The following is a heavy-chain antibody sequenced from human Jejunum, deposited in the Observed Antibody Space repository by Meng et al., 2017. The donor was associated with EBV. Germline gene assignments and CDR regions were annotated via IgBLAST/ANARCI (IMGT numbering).Heavy chain of an antibody. CDR3: TSAGPKSGWYGWFDP. CDR2: IKGKTDGGTT. Sequence: EVQLVESXXGXVXXGGXLRLSWAASGFTFTNAWMSWVRQAPGKGLEWVGRIKGKTDGGTTDYAAPVKGRFTISRDDSKNTLYLQMNSLRTEDTAVYYCTSAGPKSGWYGWFDPWGQGTLVTVSS. V-gene: IGHV3-15*01. CDR1: GFTFTNAW. D-gene: IGHD6-19*01. J-gene: IGHJ5*02.